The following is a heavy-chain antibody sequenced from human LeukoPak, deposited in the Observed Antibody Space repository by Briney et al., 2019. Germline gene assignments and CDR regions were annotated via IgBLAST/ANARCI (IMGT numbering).Heavy chain of an antibody. V-gene: IGHV1-24*01. Sequence: GASVKVSCKVSGYTLTELSMHWVRQAPGKGLEWMGGFDPEDGETIYAQKCQGRVTMTEDTSTDTAYMELSSLRSEDTAVYYCATDRSLYGAFDIWGQGTMVTVSS. D-gene: IGHD2-2*02. CDR2: FDPEDGET. CDR3: ATDRSLYGAFDI. CDR1: GYTLTELS. J-gene: IGHJ3*02.